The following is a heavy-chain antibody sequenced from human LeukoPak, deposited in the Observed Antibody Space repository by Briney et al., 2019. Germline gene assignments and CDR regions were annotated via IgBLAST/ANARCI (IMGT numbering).Heavy chain of an antibody. V-gene: IGHV1-46*01. CDR1: GYTFTSYY. J-gene: IGHJ3*02. D-gene: IGHD3-9*01. Sequence: ASVKVSCKASGYTFTSYYMHWVRQAPGQGLEWMGIINPSGGSTSYAQKFQGRVTMTRDTSTSTVYMELSSLRSEDTAVYYCAREVRYFDWSSDAFDIWGQGTMVTVSS. CDR3: AREVRYFDWSSDAFDI. CDR2: INPSGGST.